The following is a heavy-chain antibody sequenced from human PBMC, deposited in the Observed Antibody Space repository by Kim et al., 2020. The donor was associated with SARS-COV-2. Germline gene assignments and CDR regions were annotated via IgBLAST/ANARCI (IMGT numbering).Heavy chain of an antibody. CDR2: IWYDGSNK. CDR1: GFTFSSYG. J-gene: IGHJ5*02. V-gene: IGHV3-33*01. D-gene: IGHD3-10*01. Sequence: GGSLRLSCAASGFTFSSYGMHWVRQAPGKGLEWVAVIWYDGSNKYYADSVKGRFTISRYNSKNTLYLQMNSLRAEDTAVYYCARDHGSGSYNQGNWFDPWGQGTLVTVSS. CDR3: ARDHGSGSYNQGNWFDP.